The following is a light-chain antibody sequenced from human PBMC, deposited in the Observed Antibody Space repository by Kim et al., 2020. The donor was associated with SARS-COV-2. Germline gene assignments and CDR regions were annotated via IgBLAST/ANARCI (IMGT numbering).Light chain of an antibody. CDR3: AGWDDSLYGVV. Sequence: QSVLTQPPSASGTLGQRVTISCSRGSSNIGSNGVNWYQQLPGTAPKLLIHKNNRRPSGVPDRFSGSNSGTSASLAISGLQSEDEADYYCAGWDDSLYGVVFGGGTQLTVL. J-gene: IGLJ2*01. CDR2: KNN. CDR1: SSNIGSNG. V-gene: IGLV1-44*01.